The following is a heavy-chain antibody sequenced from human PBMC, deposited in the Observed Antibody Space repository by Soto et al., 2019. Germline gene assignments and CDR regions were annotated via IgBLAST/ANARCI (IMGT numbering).Heavy chain of an antibody. V-gene: IGHV1-69*13. Sequence: SVKVSCKASGGTFSSYAISWVRQAPGQGLEWMGGIIPIFGTANYAQKFQGRVTITADESTSTAYMELSSLRSEDTAVYYCSGEADYSSGSTYWGQGTLVTVSS. D-gene: IGHD6-19*01. J-gene: IGHJ4*02. CDR3: SGEADYSSGSTY. CDR2: IIPIFGTA. CDR1: GGTFSSYA.